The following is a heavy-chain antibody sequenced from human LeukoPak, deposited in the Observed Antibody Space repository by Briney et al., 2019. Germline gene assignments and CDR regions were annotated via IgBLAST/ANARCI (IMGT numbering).Heavy chain of an antibody. J-gene: IGHJ4*02. D-gene: IGHD2-2*01. CDR3: AQAGHCSSTICYFAAFRY. Sequence: GGSLRLSCAASGFTFSSYAMHWVRQAPGKGLEWVAVISYGGSNKYYADSVKGRFTISRDNSKNTLYLQMNSLRAEDTAVYYCAQAGHCSSTICYFAAFRYCGQGTLVTVSS. V-gene: IGHV3-30-3*02. CDR2: ISYGGSNK. CDR1: GFTFSSYA.